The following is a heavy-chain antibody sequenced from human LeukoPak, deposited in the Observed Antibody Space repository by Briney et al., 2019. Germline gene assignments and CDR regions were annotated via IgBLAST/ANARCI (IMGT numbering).Heavy chain of an antibody. D-gene: IGHD3-10*01. CDR2: ISSTGGTT. J-gene: IGHJ4*02. V-gene: IGHV3-23*01. CDR1: GFTFRNYG. CDR3: AKAITMIRGDKPIDS. Sequence: GGSLRLSCVASGFTFRNYGMSWVRQAPGKGLEWVSVISSTGGTTDSADSVKGRFTISRDNSRNTLYLQMSRLRVEDTAIYYCAKAITMIRGDKPIDSWGQGTLVTVSS.